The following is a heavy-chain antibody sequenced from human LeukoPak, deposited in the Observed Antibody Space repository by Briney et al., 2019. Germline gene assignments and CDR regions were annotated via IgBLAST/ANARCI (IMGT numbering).Heavy chain of an antibody. CDR1: GYTLTELS. D-gene: IGHD2-15*01. CDR3: ATVAATLAGHYFDY. J-gene: IGHJ4*02. CDR2: FDPEDGET. Sequence: ASVKVSCKVSGYTLTELSMHWVRQAPGKGLEWMGGFDPEDGETIYAQKFQGRVTMTEDTSTDTAYMELSSLRSEDTAVYYCATVAATLAGHYFDYWGQGTLVTVSS. V-gene: IGHV1-24*01.